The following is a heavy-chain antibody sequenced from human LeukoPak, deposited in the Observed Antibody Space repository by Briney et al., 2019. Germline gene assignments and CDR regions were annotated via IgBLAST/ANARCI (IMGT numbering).Heavy chain of an antibody. CDR2: INWNGGST. Sequence: PGGSLRLSCAASGFTFDDYGMSWVRQAPEKGLEWVSGINWNGGSTGYADSVKGRFTISRDNAKNSLYLQMNSLRAEDTALYYCASGLIAAAGTAGYWGQGTLVTVSS. V-gene: IGHV3-20*04. CDR3: ASGLIAAAGTAGY. CDR1: GFTFDDYG. D-gene: IGHD6-13*01. J-gene: IGHJ4*02.